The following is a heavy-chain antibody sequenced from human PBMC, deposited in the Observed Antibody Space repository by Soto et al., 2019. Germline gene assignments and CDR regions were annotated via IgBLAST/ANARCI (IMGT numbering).Heavy chain of an antibody. CDR1: GFSLTTSGVG. D-gene: IGHD3-3*01. CDR2: IYWDDDK. Sequence: QITLNESGPTVVKPTETLTLTCTFSGFSLTTSGVGVGWVRQSPGKAPEWLAFIYWDDDKRYSTSLKSRLTITKDNSKNQVVLTMANVDPADTATYSCAHRVLRAVFGLVTTTAIYFDFWGQGTPVVVSS. V-gene: IGHV2-5*02. J-gene: IGHJ4*02. CDR3: AHRVLRAVFGLVTTTAIYFDF.